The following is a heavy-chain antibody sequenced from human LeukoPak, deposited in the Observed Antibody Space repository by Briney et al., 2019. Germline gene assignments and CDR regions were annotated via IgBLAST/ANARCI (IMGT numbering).Heavy chain of an antibody. V-gene: IGHV3-7*01. D-gene: IGHD1-26*01. CDR3: ARDAYSGSYPGSWFDP. Sequence: GGSLRLSCAASGFTFSSYWMSWVRQAPGKGLEWVANIKQDGSEKYYVDSVKGRFTISRDNAKNSLYLQMNSLRAEDTAMYYCARDAYSGSYPGSWFDPWGQGTLVTVSS. CDR2: IKQDGSEK. CDR1: GFTFSSYW. J-gene: IGHJ5*02.